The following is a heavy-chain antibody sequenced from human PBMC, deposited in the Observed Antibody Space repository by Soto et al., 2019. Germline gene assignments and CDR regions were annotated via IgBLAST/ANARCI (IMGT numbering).Heavy chain of an antibody. CDR2: FYYTGGTHSI. D-gene: IGHD3-3*01. J-gene: IGHJ4*02. Sequence: KASETLSLTCTVSGASISSSRSYWGWVRQPPGKGLEWIVSFYYTGGTHSIYYNPSLKSRVTISVDTSKSQFSLNLRSVTAADTAVYYCASPRQGNYDFLSGYYALDYWGQGTLVTVSS. V-gene: IGHV4-39*01. CDR1: GASISSSRSY. CDR3: ASPRQGNYDFLSGYYALDY.